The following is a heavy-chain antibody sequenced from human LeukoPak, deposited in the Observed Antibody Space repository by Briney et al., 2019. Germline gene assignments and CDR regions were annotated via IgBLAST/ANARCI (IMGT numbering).Heavy chain of an antibody. V-gene: IGHV1-2*02. J-gene: IGHJ5*02. CDR2: INPNSGGT. CDR3: AREYYGDYKNWFDP. D-gene: IGHD4-17*01. Sequence: ASVKVSCKASGYTFTGYYMHWVRQAPGQGLEWMGWINPNSGGTNYAQKFRGRVTMTRDTSISTAYMELSGLRSDDTAVYYCAREYYGDYKNWFDPWGQGTLVTVSS. CDR1: GYTFTGYY.